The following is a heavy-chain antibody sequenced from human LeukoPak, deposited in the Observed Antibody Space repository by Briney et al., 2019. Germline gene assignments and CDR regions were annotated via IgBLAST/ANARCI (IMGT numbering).Heavy chain of an antibody. CDR2: SYHRGSI. Sequence: PSETLSLTCTVSGGSISSYFWGWIRQSPEKGLEWIGWSYHRGSISYNSSLKSRVTISVDTSKNQFSLKLSSVTAADTAVYYCARHRRDDGGGYRTDYWGQGTLVIVSS. CDR3: ARHRRDDGGGYRTDY. CDR1: GGSISSYF. V-gene: IGHV4-59*08. D-gene: IGHD3-22*01. J-gene: IGHJ4*02.